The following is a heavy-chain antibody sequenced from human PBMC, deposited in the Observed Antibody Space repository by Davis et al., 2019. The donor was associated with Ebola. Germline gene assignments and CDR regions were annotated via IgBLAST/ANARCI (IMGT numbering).Heavy chain of an antibody. D-gene: IGHD3-10*01. V-gene: IGHV3-23*01. J-gene: IGHJ4*02. CDR3: AGDLWFGELSDC. CDR1: GFTFSSSA. CDR2: ISGSGGST. Sequence: GGSLRLSCVTSGFTFSSSAMNWVRQAPGMGLEWVSTISGSGGSTYYGESVKGRFTISRDNSKNTLYLQMNSLRVDDTAVYYCAGDLWFGELSDCWGQGTLVTVSS.